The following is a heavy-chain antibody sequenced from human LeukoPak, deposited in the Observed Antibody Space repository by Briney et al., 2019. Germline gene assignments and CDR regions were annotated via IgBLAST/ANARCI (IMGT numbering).Heavy chain of an antibody. V-gene: IGHV3-9*01. J-gene: IGHJ6*02. D-gene: IGHD3-10*01. CDR1: GFTFSNYW. CDR2: ISWNSGSI. Sequence: GGSLRLSCAASGFTFSNYWMTWVRQAPGKGLEWVSGISWNSGSIGYADSVKGRFTISRDNAKNSLYLQMNSLRAEDTALYYCAKDHSVSGPMDVWGQGATVTVSS. CDR3: AKDHSVSGPMDV.